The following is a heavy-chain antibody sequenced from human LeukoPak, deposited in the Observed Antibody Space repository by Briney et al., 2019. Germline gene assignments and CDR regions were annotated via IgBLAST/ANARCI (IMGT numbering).Heavy chain of an antibody. CDR2: IYNDGSP. J-gene: IGHJ6*02. CDR3: AKDLGTTVVPVSIEYYNYGMDV. V-gene: IGHV3-53*01. D-gene: IGHD1-7*01. Sequence: GGSLRLSCAPSGFSVRDNYMNWVRQAPGKGLEWVSIIYNDGSPYYTDSVKGRFTISRDNSDNTLSLQMSSLRADDTALFYCAKDLGTTVVPVSIEYYNYGMDVWGQGTTVIVSS. CDR1: GFSVRDNY.